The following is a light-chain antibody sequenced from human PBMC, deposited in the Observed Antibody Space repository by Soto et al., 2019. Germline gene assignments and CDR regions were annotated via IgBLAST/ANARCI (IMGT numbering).Light chain of an antibody. CDR3: SSYTSSSLYV. CDR2: DVS. J-gene: IGLJ1*01. V-gene: IGLV2-14*01. Sequence: SVLTQPASVSGSPGQSITISCTGTSSDVGGYNYVSWYQQHPGKAPKLMIYDVSNRPSGVSNRFSGSKSGNTASLTISGLQAEDEADYYCSSYTSSSLYVFGPGTKVTVL. CDR1: SSDVGGYNY.